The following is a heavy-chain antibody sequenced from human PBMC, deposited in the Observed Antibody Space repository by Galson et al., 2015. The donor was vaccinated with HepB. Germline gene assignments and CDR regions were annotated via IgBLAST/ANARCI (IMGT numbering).Heavy chain of an antibody. CDR3: ARGDGGYSYGYDY. D-gene: IGHD5-18*01. J-gene: IGHJ4*02. CDR1: GYTFTGYY. V-gene: IGHV1-2*06. Sequence: SVTVSCKASGYTFTGYYMHWVRQAPGQGLEWMGRINPNSGGTNYAQKFQGRVTMTRDTSISTAYMELSRLRSYDTAVYYCARGDGGYSYGYDYWGQGTLVTVSS. CDR2: INPNSGGT.